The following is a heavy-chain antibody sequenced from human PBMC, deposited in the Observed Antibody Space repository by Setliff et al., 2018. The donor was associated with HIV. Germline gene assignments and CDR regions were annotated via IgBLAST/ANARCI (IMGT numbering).Heavy chain of an antibody. CDR1: GFTFSSYS. Sequence: GGSLRLSCAASGFTFSSYSMNWVRQAPGKGLEWVSSISSSSSYIYYADSVKGRFTLSRDTSKNKMFLQMNSLRHEDTALYYCAKDINSPWHFDPWGRGTLVTVSS. CDR2: ISSSSSYI. V-gene: IGHV3-21*01. CDR3: AKDINSPWHFDP. J-gene: IGHJ2*01. D-gene: IGHD1-20*01.